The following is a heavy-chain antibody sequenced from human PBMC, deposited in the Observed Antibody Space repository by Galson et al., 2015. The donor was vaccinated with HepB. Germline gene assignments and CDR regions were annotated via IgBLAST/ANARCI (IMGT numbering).Heavy chain of an antibody. CDR2: INTKTGNP. CDR1: GYNSITYG. Sequence: SVKVSCKASGYNSITYGLNWVRQAPGQGLEWMGWINTKTGNPTYAQGFTGRFVFSLDTSVSTTYLQISSLKTSDTAVYYCATVIVPDGAGFDFWGQGTLVTVSS. V-gene: IGHV7-4-1*02. CDR3: ATVIVPDGAGFDF. D-gene: IGHD2-2*01. J-gene: IGHJ4*02.